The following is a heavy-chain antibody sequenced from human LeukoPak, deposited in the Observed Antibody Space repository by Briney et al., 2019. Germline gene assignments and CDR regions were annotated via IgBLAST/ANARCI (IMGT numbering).Heavy chain of an antibody. D-gene: IGHD6-13*01. CDR2: ISWNSGSI. CDR1: GLTFEDYA. V-gene: IGHV3-9*01. CDR3: AKEWAAAGQLFDY. Sequence: PGGSLRLSFAASGLTFEDYAMHGVRQAPGKGLEWVSGISWNSGSIGYADSVKGRFTISRDNAKNSLYLQMNSLRAEDTALYYCAKEWAAAGQLFDYWGQGTLVTVSS. J-gene: IGHJ4*02.